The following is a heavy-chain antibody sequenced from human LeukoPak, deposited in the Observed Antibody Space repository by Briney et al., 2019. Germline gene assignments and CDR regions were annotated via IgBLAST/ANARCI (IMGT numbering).Heavy chain of an antibody. J-gene: IGHJ4*02. CDR1: GFTYSSYA. V-gene: IGHV3-23*01. CDR2: ISDSGGGT. Sequence: GGSLRLSCAASGFTYSSYALTWVRQAPGKGLEWVSTISDSGGGTYYADSVKGRFTISRGNSKNTLYLQMNSLRAEDTAVYYCARDGPSVGIDFWGQGALVTVSS. D-gene: IGHD7-27*01. CDR3: ARDGPSVGIDF.